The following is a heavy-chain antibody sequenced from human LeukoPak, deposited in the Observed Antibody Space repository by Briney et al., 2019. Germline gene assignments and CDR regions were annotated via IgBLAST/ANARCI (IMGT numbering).Heavy chain of an antibody. D-gene: IGHD1-26*01. CDR2: ISSSDSTI. Sequence: GGSLRLSCAASGFTFSDYYMSWVRQAPGKGLQWVSYISSSDSTIYYADSVKGRFTISRDNAKNSLYLQMNSLRVEDTAVYYCARASSGTYSETDYWGQGTLVTVSS. CDR1: GFTFSDYY. J-gene: IGHJ4*02. V-gene: IGHV3-11*04. CDR3: ARASSGTYSETDY.